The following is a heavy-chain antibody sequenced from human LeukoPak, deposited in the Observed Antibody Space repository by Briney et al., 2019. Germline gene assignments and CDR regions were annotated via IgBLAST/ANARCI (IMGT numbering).Heavy chain of an antibody. J-gene: IGHJ6*02. V-gene: IGHV3-30-3*01. Sequence: GRSLRLSCAASGFTFSSYAMHWVRQAPGKGLEWVAVILYDGSNKYYADSVKGRFTISRDNSKNTLYLQMNSLRAEDTAVYYCARAPWYCSGGSCYKYYYYGMDVWGQGTTVTVSS. D-gene: IGHD2-15*01. CDR3: ARAPWYCSGGSCYKYYYYGMDV. CDR1: GFTFSSYA. CDR2: ILYDGSNK.